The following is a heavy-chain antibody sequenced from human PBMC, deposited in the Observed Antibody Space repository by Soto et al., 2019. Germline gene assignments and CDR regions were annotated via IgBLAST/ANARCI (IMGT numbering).Heavy chain of an antibody. CDR1: GGSISSSSYY. D-gene: IGHD3-9*01. CDR3: AKHGADYDILTGSAPFDY. V-gene: IGHV4-39*01. Sequence: ASETLSLTCTVSGGSISSSSYYWGWIRQPPGKGLEWIGSIYYSGSTYYNPSLKSRVTISVDTSKNQFSLKLSSVSAADTAVYYCAKHGADYDILTGSAPFDYWGQGTLVTVSS. CDR2: IYYSGST. J-gene: IGHJ4*02.